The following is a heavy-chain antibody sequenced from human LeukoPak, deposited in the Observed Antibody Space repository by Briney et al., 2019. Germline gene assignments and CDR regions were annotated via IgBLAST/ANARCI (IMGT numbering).Heavy chain of an antibody. CDR3: ARRGYSYGPSKYYFDY. CDR2: ISCSGSTI. CDR1: GFTFSDYY. D-gene: IGHD5-18*01. V-gene: IGHV3-11*04. Sequence: PGGSLRLSCAASGFTFSDYYMSWIRQAPGKGLEWVSYISCSGSTIYYADSVKGRFTISRDNAKNSLYLQMNSLRAEDRAVYYCARRGYSYGPSKYYFDYWGQGTLVTVSS. J-gene: IGHJ4*02.